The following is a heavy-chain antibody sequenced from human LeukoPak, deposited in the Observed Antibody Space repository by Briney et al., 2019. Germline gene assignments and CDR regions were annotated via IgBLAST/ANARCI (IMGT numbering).Heavy chain of an antibody. Sequence: GGSLRLSCAASGFTFSSYSMNWVRQAPGKGLEWVSYISSSSSTIYYADSVKGRFTISRDNAKNSLYLQMSDLRPEDTAVYYCAREIFWSGYFSNLHFDYWGQGTLVTVSS. CDR2: ISSSSSTI. J-gene: IGHJ4*02. CDR3: AREIFWSGYFSNLHFDY. V-gene: IGHV3-48*04. D-gene: IGHD3-3*01. CDR1: GFTFSSYS.